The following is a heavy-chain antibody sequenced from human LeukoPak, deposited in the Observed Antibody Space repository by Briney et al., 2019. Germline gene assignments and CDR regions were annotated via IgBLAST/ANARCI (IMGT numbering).Heavy chain of an antibody. V-gene: IGHV4-31*03. CDR1: GGSITSGDNY. J-gene: IGHJ6*02. D-gene: IGHD5-12*01. Sequence: SETLSLTCTVSGGSITSGDNYWTWIRQHPGKGLEWIGYIYYSGSTYYNPSLKSRVTISVDTSENQFSLKLTSVTAADTAVYYCARDRRYEYPPTGYYYGMDVWGQGTTVTVSS. CDR2: IYYSGST. CDR3: ARDRRYEYPPTGYYYGMDV.